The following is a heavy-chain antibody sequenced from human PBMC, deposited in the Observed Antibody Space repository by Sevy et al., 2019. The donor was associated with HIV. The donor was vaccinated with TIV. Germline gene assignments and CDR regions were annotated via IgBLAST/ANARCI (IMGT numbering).Heavy chain of an antibody. CDR2: IYPGDSGT. CDR3: ARHLPAVVPAAKSPLFYYMDV. J-gene: IGHJ6*03. V-gene: IGHV5-51*01. CDR1: GYSFTSYW. D-gene: IGHD2-2*01. Sequence: GESLKISCEGSGYSFTSYWIAWVRQMPGKGLEWMGIIYPGDSGTRNSPSFQGQVSISVDKSISTAYLQWTSLKASDTAVYYCARHLPAVVPAAKSPLFYYMDVWGKWTTVTVSS.